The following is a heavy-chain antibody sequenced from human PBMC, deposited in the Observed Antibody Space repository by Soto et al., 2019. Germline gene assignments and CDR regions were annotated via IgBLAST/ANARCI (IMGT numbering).Heavy chain of an antibody. D-gene: IGHD2-2*01. CDR3: ARGNCISTTCYGGRDFYDYGMDV. J-gene: IGHJ6*02. CDR2: IIPIFATP. CDR1: GGTFSRYV. Sequence: QVQLVQSGAEVKTPRSSVKVSCKASGGTFSRYVISWVRQAPGQGLGWVGGIIPIFATPNYAQKFQGRVTVTADESTSTAYMELCSLRSEDTAVYYCARGNCISTTCYGGRDFYDYGMDVWGQGTTVTVSS. V-gene: IGHV1-69*12.